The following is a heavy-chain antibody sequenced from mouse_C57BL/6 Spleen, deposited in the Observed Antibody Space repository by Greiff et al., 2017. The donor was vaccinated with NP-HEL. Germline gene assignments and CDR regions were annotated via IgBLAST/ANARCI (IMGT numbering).Heavy chain of an antibody. J-gene: IGHJ2*01. V-gene: IGHV1-19*01. CDR1: GYTFTDYY. Sequence: EVQLQQSGPVLVKPGASVKMSCKASGYTFTDYYMNWVKQSHGKSLEWIGVINPYNGGTSYNQKFKGKATLTVDKSSSTAYMELNSLTSEDSAVYYCARNGNYRGVYFDYWGQSTTLTVSS. CDR3: ARNGNYRGVYFDY. CDR2: INPYNGGT. D-gene: IGHD2-1*01.